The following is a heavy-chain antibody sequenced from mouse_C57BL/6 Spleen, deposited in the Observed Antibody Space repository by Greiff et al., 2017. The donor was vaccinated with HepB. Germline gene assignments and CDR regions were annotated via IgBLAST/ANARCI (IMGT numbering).Heavy chain of an antibody. CDR1: GFNIKDDY. V-gene: IGHV14-4*01. J-gene: IGHJ3*01. D-gene: IGHD1-1*01. CDR2: IDPENGDT. Sequence: EVQLQQSGAELVRPGASVKLSCTASGFNIKDDYMHWVKQRPEQGLEWIGWIDPENGDTEYASKFQGKATITADTSSNTAYLQLSSLTSEDTAVYYCTTESYYVSSYSFAYWGQGTLVTVSA. CDR3: TTESYYVSSYSFAY.